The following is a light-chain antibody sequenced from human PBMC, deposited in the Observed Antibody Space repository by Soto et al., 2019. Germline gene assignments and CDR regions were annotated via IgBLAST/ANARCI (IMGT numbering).Light chain of an antibody. V-gene: IGKV1-9*01. CDR1: QGISTF. CDR2: AAS. J-gene: IGKJ3*01. Sequence: DIQMTQSPSTLSASVGDRVTITCRASQGISTFLAWYQQHPGTAPKRLIYAASTLQSGVPSRFSGSGSGTDFTLTISCLQSEDFATYYCQQYYSYPLTFGPGTKVDIK. CDR3: QQYYSYPLT.